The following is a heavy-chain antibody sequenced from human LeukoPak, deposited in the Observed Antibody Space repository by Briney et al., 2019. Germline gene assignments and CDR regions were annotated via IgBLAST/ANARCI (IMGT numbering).Heavy chain of an antibody. Sequence: GGSLRLSCAASGFTFSSYSMNWVRQAPGKGLEWVSYISSSSSYIYYADSVKGRFTISRDNAKNSLYLQMNSLRAEDTAVYYCARDGLATPVQYLPDYFDYWGQGTLVTVSS. CDR3: ARDGLATPVQYLPDYFDY. CDR1: GFTFSSYS. D-gene: IGHD4-11*01. CDR2: ISSSSSYI. V-gene: IGHV3-21*05. J-gene: IGHJ4*02.